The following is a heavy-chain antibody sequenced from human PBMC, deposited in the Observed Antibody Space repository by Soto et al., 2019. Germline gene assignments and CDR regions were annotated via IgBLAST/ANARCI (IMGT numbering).Heavy chain of an antibody. Sequence: EVQLVESGGGLVKPGGSLRLSCAASGFTFSNAWMSWVRQAPGKGLEWVGRIKSKTDGGTTDYAEPVKGRFTITRDDSKTALYLKMNSLKTADTAVYYCTTDSRCDCWSGPGLDYWGQGTLVTVSS. V-gene: IGHV3-15*01. CDR3: TTDSRCDCWSGPGLDY. CDR1: GFTFSNAW. J-gene: IGHJ4*02. CDR2: IKSKTDGGTT. D-gene: IGHD3-3*01.